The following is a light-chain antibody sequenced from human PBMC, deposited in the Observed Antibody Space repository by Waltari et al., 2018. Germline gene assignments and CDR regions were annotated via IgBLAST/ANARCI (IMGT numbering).Light chain of an antibody. V-gene: IGKV2-30*01. CDR2: KVS. J-gene: IGKJ1*01. Sequence: VVMTQSPLSLPVTLGQPASISCTSSQSLVNSDGNTYLNWFQQRPGQSPRRLFYKVSDRDSGVPDRFSGSGSGTDFTLKISRVEAEDVGVYYCMQGTHWPRTFGQGTKVEIK. CDR1: QSLVNSDGNTY. CDR3: MQGTHWPRT.